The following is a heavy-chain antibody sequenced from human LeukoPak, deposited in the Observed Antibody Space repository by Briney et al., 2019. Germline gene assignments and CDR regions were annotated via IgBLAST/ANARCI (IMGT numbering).Heavy chain of an antibody. CDR1: GFTFSSYA. Sequence: GGSLRLSCAASGFTFSSYAMSWVRQAPGKGLGWVSAISGSGGSTYYADSVKGRFTISRDNSKNTLYLQMNSLRAEDTAVYYCAKTYLGYDYVWGSYRTPPYFDYWGQGTLVTVSS. CDR2: ISGSGGST. D-gene: IGHD3-16*02. J-gene: IGHJ4*02. CDR3: AKTYLGYDYVWGSYRTPPYFDY. V-gene: IGHV3-23*01.